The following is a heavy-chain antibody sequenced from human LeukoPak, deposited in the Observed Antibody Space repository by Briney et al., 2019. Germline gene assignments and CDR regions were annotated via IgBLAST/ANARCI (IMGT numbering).Heavy chain of an antibody. D-gene: IGHD4-23*01. Sequence: SETLSLTCTVSGGSISSSSYYWGWIRQPPGKGLEWIGSIYYSGSTYYNPSLKSRVTISVDTSKNQFSLKLSSVTAADTAVYYCAREIQGLDDYGGQPMGNYWGQGTLVTVSS. J-gene: IGHJ4*02. CDR1: GGSISSSSYY. V-gene: IGHV4-39*07. CDR3: AREIQGLDDYGGQPMGNY. CDR2: IYYSGST.